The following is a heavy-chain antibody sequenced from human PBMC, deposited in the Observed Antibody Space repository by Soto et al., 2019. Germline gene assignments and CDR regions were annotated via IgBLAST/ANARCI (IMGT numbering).Heavy chain of an antibody. D-gene: IGHD6-13*01. J-gene: IGHJ6*02. CDR2: ISAYNGNT. V-gene: IGHV1-18*01. CDR3: ARSLYSSSWYHSGNSYYYYGMDV. CDR1: GYTFTSYG. Sequence: ASVKVSCKASGYTFTSYGISWARQAPGQGLERMRCISAYNGNTNYAQKLQGRVTITADESTSTAYMDLSSMRSEDTAVYYCARSLYSSSWYHSGNSYYYYGMDVWGQGTTVTVSS.